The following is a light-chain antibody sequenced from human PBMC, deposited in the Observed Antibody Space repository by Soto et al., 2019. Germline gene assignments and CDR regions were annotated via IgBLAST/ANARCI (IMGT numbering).Light chain of an antibody. CDR2: GAS. CDR3: QHSSPYT. CDR1: QSVSSNY. J-gene: IGKJ2*01. Sequence: EIVLTQSPGTLSLSPGERATLSCRASQSVSSNYLAWYQQKPGQAPRLLIYGASSRATGLPDRFSGSGSGTDFTLTISRLEPEDFAVYYCQHSSPYTFGQGTKLEI. V-gene: IGKV3-20*01.